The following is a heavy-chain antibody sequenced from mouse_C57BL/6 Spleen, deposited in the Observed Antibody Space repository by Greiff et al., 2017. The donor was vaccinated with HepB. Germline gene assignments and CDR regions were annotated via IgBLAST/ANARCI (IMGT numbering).Heavy chain of an antibody. CDR2: IDPSDSYT. CDR1: GYTFTSYW. CDR3: ARRDLGDY. Sequence: VQLQQPGAELVMPGASVKLSCKASGYTFTSYWMHWVKQRPGQGLEWIGEIDPSDSYTNYNQKFKGKSTLTVDKSSSTAYMQLSSLTSEDSAVYYCARRDLGDYWGQGTTLTVSS. D-gene: IGHD4-1*01. V-gene: IGHV1-69*01. J-gene: IGHJ2*01.